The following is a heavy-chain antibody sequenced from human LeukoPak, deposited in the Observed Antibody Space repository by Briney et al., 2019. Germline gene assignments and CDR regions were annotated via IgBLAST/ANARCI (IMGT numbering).Heavy chain of an antibody. V-gene: IGHV4-39*02. D-gene: IGHD2-2*01. Sequence: PSEILSLTCTVSGGSISSSAYYWGWVRQPPGKGLELIGSIYYTGSTYYNPSLKSRVTISVDTSRNHFSLRLSSVTAADTAIYYCVRYTSPNWFDPWGLGTLVTVSS. CDR3: VRYTSPNWFDP. CDR2: IYYTGST. J-gene: IGHJ5*02. CDR1: GGSISSSAYY.